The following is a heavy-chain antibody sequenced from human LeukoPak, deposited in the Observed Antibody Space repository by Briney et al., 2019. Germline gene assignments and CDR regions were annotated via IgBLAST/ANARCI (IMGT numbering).Heavy chain of an antibody. D-gene: IGHD6-13*01. V-gene: IGHV3-30*02. J-gene: IGHJ5*02. CDR2: IRYDGSNK. Sequence: GGSLRLSCAASGFTFSSYGMHWVRQAPGKGLEWVAFIRYDGSNKYYADSVKGRFTISRDNSKNTLYLQMNSLRGEDTAVYYCAKAAADHLNWFDPWGQGTLVTVSS. CDR1: GFTFSSYG. CDR3: AKAAADHLNWFDP.